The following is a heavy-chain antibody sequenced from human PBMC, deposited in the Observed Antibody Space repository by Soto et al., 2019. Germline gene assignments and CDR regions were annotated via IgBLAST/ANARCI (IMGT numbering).Heavy chain of an antibody. CDR2: IYYSGST. D-gene: IGHD5-12*01. V-gene: IGHV4-59*08. J-gene: IGHJ4*02. CDR1: GGSISSYY. CDR3: ARSRYSGYDSIDY. Sequence: PSETLSLTCTVSGGSISSYYWSWIRQPPGKGLEWIGYIYYSGSTNYNPSLKSRVTISVDTSKNRFSLKLSSVTAADTAVYYCARSRYSGYDSIDYWGQGTLVNVSS.